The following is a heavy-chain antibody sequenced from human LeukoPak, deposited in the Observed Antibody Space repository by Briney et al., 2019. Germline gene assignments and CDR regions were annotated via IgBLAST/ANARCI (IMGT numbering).Heavy chain of an antibody. D-gene: IGHD3-9*01. CDR3: ASSRYFDWSRFDP. V-gene: IGHV4-39*01. CDR2: IYYSGST. J-gene: IGHJ5*02. CDR1: GGSICSSSYY. Sequence: SETLSLTCTVSGGSICSSSYYWGWIRQPPGKGLEWIGSIYYSGSTYYNPSLKSRVTISVDTSKNQFSLKLSSVTAADTAVYYCASSRYFDWSRFDPWGQGTLVTVSS.